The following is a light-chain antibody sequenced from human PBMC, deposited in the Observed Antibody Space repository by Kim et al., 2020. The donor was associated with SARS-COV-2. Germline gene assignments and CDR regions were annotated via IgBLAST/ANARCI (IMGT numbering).Light chain of an antibody. CDR2: QDS. Sequence: SYELTQPLSVSVSPGQTASITCSGDKLGDKYACWYQQKPGQSPVLVIYQDSNRPSGIPERFSGSNSGNTATLTISGTQAMDEADYYCQAWDSSTVVFGGG. J-gene: IGLJ2*01. CDR1: KLGDKY. V-gene: IGLV3-1*01. CDR3: QAWDSSTVV.